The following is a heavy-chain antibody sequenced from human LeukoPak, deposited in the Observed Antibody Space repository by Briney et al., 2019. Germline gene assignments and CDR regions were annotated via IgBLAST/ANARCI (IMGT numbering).Heavy chain of an antibody. CDR2: VWHDGSNR. D-gene: IGHD3-10*01. CDR3: ARGLFGSGSCPDY. Sequence: PGRSLRLSCTEPGFTFCSYAIHSIRQAPGKGLEWVALVWHDGSNRYYADSVKSRFTISRDNSKNTVYLQMNSQSAEDTAVYYCARGLFGSGSCPDYWGQGTLVTVSS. V-gene: IGHV3-33*01. J-gene: IGHJ4*02. CDR1: GFTFCSYA.